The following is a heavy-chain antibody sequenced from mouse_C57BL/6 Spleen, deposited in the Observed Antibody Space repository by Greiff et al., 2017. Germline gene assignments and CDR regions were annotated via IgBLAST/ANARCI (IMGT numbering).Heavy chain of an antibody. CDR1: GYTFTSYW. D-gene: IGHD3-2*02. CDR3: ARSDSSGYDFDY. CDR2: IDPSDSET. Sequence: QVQLQQPGAELVRPGSSVKLSCKASGYTFTSYWMHWVKQRPIQGLEWIGNIDPSDSETHYNQKFKDKATLTVDKSSRTASMQLSSLTSADSAVSYGARSDSSGYDFDYWGQGTTLTVSS. V-gene: IGHV1-52*01. J-gene: IGHJ2*01.